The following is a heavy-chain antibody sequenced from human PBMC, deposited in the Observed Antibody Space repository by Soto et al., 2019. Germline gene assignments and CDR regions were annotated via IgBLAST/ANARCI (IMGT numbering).Heavy chain of an antibody. CDR2: IYYSGSP. V-gene: IGHV4-59*08. D-gene: IGHD4-17*01. CDR3: ARRYGYYFDY. J-gene: IGHJ4*02. Sequence: SETLSLTCTVSGGSISSYYWSWIRQPPGKGLEWIGYIYYSGSPNYNPSLNSPVTISVDTSKNQLSLKLGFVTVAVTAVYYCARRYGYYFDYWGQGTLVTVSS. CDR1: GGSISSYY.